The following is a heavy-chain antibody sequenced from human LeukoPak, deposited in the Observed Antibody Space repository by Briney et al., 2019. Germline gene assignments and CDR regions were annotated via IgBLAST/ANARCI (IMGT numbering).Heavy chain of an antibody. CDR3: ARDLRIVGATVLDY. Sequence: SETLSLTCTVSGGSISSSSYYWGWIRQPPGKGLEWIGSIYYSGSTYYNPSLKSRVTISVDTSKNQFSLKLSSVTAADTAVYYCARDLRIVGATVLDYWGQGTLVTVSS. V-gene: IGHV4-39*07. D-gene: IGHD1-26*01. CDR2: IYYSGST. J-gene: IGHJ4*02. CDR1: GGSISSSSYY.